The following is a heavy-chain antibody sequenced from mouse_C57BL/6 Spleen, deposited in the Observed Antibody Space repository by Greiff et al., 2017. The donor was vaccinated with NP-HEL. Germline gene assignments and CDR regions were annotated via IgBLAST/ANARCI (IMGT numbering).Heavy chain of an antibody. V-gene: IGHV1-69*01. CDR2: IDPSDSYT. D-gene: IGHD3-3*01. CDR1: GYTFTSYW. Sequence: QVQLQQPGAELVMPGASVKLSCKASGYTFTSYWMHWVKQRPGQGLEWIGEIDPSDSYTNYNQKFKGKSTLTVDKSSSTAYMQLSSLTSEDSAVYYCARSGGDVGYYAMDYWGQGTSVTVSS. CDR3: ARSGGDVGYYAMDY. J-gene: IGHJ4*01.